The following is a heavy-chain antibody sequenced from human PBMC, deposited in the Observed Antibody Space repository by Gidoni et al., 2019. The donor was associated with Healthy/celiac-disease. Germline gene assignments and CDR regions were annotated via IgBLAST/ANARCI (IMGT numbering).Heavy chain of an antibody. J-gene: IGHJ6*02. CDR3: ARDLIVLPLGAPYYYYGMDV. V-gene: IGHV3-74*01. CDR1: GFTFSSYG. Sequence: EVQLVESGGGLVQPGGSLRLSCAAPGFTFSSYGLPWVRQAPGKGLVWVSRINSDGSSTSYADSVKGRFTISRDNAKNTLYLQMNSLRAEDTAVYYCARDLIVLPLGAPYYYYGMDVWGQGTTVTVSS. CDR2: INSDGSST. D-gene: IGHD3-22*01.